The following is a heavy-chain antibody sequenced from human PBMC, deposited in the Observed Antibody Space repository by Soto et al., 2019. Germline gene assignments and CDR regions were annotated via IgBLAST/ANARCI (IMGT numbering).Heavy chain of an antibody. Sequence: QVQLQESGPGLVKPSETLSLTCTVSGGSISTYYWSWIRQPPGKGLEWIGYIYDSGSTDYNPSLKSRVTISVDTSKNQFCLKLSSVTAADAAVYYCARHGGRYCSGGTCYIYWHFDLWGRGTLVTVSS. CDR3: ARHGGRYCSGGTCYIYWHFDL. CDR2: IYDSGST. CDR1: GGSISTYY. J-gene: IGHJ2*01. D-gene: IGHD2-15*01. V-gene: IGHV4-59*08.